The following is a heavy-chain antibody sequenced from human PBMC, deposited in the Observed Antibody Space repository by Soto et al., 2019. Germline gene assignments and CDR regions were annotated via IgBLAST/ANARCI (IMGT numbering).Heavy chain of an antibody. CDR1: GFTFSSYS. CDR2: ISESSSAK. Sequence: PGGSLRLSCAASGFTFSSYSMNWVRQAPGKGLEWVSYISESSSAKHYADSVKGRFTISRDNAKKSVYLQMNSLRAEDTAVYYCARVEPGTGNYWGQGTLVTVSS. V-gene: IGHV3-48*01. D-gene: IGHD3-10*01. J-gene: IGHJ4*02. CDR3: ARVEPGTGNY.